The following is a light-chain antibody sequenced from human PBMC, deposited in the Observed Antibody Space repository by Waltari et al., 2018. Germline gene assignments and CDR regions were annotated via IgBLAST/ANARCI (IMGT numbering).Light chain of an antibody. CDR2: YNN. V-gene: IGLV1-44*01. CDR3: AAWDDNLSGTV. Sequence: QSVLTQPPSAPGTPGQRVTISCSGSNSHIGNNTVTWYQHLPGSATKLLIYYNNKRPSGISRRFSVSKAGTSASLVIWGIQSEDEGDYFCAAWDDNLSGTVFGGGTRLTVL. CDR1: NSHIGNNT. J-gene: IGLJ2*01.